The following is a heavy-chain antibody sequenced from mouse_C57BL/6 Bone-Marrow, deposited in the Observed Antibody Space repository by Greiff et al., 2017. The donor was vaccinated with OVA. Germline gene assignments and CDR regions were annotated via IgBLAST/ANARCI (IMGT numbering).Heavy chain of an antibody. J-gene: IGHJ3*01. CDR2: IYPGNSDT. CDR3: TRSIYDGYYVGAY. CDR1: GYTFTSYW. Sequence: EVQLQESGTVLARPGASVKMSCKTSGYTFTSYWMHWVKQRPGQGLEWIGAIYPGNSDTSYNQKFKGKAKLTAVTSASTAYMELSSLTNEDSAVYYCTRSIYDGYYVGAYWGQGTLVTVSA. V-gene: IGHV1-5*01. D-gene: IGHD2-3*01.